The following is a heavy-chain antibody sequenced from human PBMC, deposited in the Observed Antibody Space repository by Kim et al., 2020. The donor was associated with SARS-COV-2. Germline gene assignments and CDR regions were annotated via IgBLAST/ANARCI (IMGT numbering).Heavy chain of an antibody. J-gene: IGHJ4*02. V-gene: IGHV4-4*07. CDR1: GGSISSYY. Sequence: SETLSLTCTVSGGSISSYYWSWIRQPAGKGLEWIGRIYTSGSTNYNPSLKSRVTMSVDTSKNQFSLKLSSVTAADTAVYYCARGDYYDSSGYYFNYFDYWGQGTLVTVSS. D-gene: IGHD3-22*01. CDR3: ARGDYYDSSGYYFNYFDY. CDR2: IYTSGST.